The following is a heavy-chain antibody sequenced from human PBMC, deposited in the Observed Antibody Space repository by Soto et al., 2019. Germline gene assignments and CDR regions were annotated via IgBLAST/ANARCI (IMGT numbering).Heavy chain of an antibody. V-gene: IGHV4-4*07. J-gene: IGHJ4*02. CDR2: FSLSGTT. D-gene: IGHD2-8*02. CDR3: ARGMTPPGAPAWYYFDS. CDR1: GASITGSSY. Sequence: SETLSLTCTVSGASITGSSYWSWIRQPAGKGLEWIGRFSLSGTTNYNPSLRSRVTMSADVSKNQFSLGLTSVTAADTALYYCARGMTPPGAPAWYYFDSWGQGTLVTVSS.